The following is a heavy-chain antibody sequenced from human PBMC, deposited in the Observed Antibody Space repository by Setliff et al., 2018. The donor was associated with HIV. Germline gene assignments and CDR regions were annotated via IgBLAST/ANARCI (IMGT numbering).Heavy chain of an antibody. D-gene: IGHD4-17*01. CDR1: GFTLSYYN. V-gene: IGHV3-48*01. CDR3: AREGSRRLRLDL. J-gene: IGHJ5*02. Sequence: GGSLRLSCAASGFTLSYYNMNWVRQAPGKGLEWVSYISRSSSSTYYADSVKGRFTISRDSAKDSLYLQMNSLRAEDTAVYYCAREGSRRLRLDLWGQGTLVTVSS. CDR2: ISRSSSST.